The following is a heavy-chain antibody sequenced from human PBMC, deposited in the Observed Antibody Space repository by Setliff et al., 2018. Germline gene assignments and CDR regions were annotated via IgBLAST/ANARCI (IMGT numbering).Heavy chain of an antibody. Sequence: ETLSLTCTVYGGSLSNYYWSWIRQPPGKGLEWIVEINHSGSTNYNPSLKGRVTISVDTSKNQLSLKVNTVSVADTAMYYCARESTIFGILVISGWFDPWGQGTVVTVSS. CDR2: INHSGST. J-gene: IGHJ5*02. CDR1: GGSLSNYY. V-gene: IGHV4-34*01. D-gene: IGHD3-3*01. CDR3: ARESTIFGILVISGWFDP.